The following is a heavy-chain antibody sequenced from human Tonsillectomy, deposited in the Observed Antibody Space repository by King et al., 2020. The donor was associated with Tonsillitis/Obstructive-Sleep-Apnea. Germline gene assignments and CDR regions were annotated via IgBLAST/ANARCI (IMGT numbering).Heavy chain of an antibody. CDR1: GGSIYSDY. CDR2: IFNTGTA. V-gene: IGHV4-59*01. CDR3: ARVAGCIGDICYSWFDP. Sequence: QLQESGPGLVKPSETLSLTCNVSGGSIYSDYWSWIRQPPGKGLEWIGHIFNTGTATYNASLKSRVTISVDTSKNQFSLKLSSVTPADTAVYYCARVAGCIGDICYSWFDPWGQGTPVTVSS. D-gene: IGHD2-8*02. J-gene: IGHJ5*02.